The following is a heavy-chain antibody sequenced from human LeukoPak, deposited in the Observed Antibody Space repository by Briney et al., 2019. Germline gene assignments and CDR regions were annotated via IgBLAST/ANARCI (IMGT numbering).Heavy chain of an antibody. CDR1: GGSFSGYY. CDR2: INHSGST. Sequence: SETLSLTCAVYGGSFSGYYWSWIRQPPGKGLEWIGEINHSGSTNYNPSLKSRVTISVDTSKNQFSLKLSSVTAADTAVYYCARALSGWYGLGHWGQGTLVTVSS. CDR3: ARALSGWYGLGH. D-gene: IGHD2-15*01. J-gene: IGHJ5*02. V-gene: IGHV4-34*01.